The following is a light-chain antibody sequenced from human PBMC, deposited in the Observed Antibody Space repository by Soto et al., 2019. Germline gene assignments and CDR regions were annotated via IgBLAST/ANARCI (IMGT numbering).Light chain of an antibody. J-gene: IGKJ3*01. Sequence: DIVMTQSPLSLPVTPGEPASISCRSSQSLLHSNGYNYLDWYLQKPGQSPQLLIYLGSNRASGVPDRFSGSGSGTDFTLKISRVEAEDVGVYYCMQALPLSGITFGPGTKVDIK. CDR3: MQALPLSGIT. CDR1: QSLLHSNGYNY. V-gene: IGKV2-28*01. CDR2: LGS.